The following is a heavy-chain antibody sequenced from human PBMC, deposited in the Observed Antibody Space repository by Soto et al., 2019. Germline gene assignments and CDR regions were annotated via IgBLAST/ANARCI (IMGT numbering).Heavy chain of an antibody. CDR1: GFTFSDYY. V-gene: IGHV3-21*01. J-gene: IGHJ3*02. Sequence: VQLVESGGGLVKPGGSLRLSCAASGFTFSDYYINWVRQAPGKGLEWVSSISSSSSDIYYADSVKGRFTVSRDNAKNSLSLQMNSLRAEDTAVYYCAREIRYCGGGSCYTVGAFDIWGQGTMVTVSS. CDR3: AREIRYCGGGSCYTVGAFDI. CDR2: ISSSSSDI. D-gene: IGHD2-15*01.